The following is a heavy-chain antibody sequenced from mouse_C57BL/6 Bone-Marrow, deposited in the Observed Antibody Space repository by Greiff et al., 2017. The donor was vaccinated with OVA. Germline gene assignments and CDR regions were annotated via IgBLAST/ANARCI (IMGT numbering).Heavy chain of an antibody. CDR2: IHPNSGST. CDR3: ARSFITTVVATGN. Sequence: QVQLQQPGAELVKPGASVKLSCKASGYTFTSYWMHWVKQRPGQGLEWIGMIHPNSGSTNYNEKFKSKATLTVDKSSSTAYMQLSSLTSGDSAVYYCARSFITTVVATGNWGQGTTLTVSS. CDR1: GYTFTSYW. V-gene: IGHV1-64*01. D-gene: IGHD1-1*01. J-gene: IGHJ2*01.